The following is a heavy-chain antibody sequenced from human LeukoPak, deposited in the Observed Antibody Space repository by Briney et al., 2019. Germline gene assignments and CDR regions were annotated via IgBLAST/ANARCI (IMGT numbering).Heavy chain of an antibody. CDR3: AGAAAGTRYYFDY. J-gene: IGHJ4*02. Sequence: PSETLSLTCAVYGGSFSGYYWSWIRQPPGKGLERIGEINHSGSTNYNPSLKSRVTISVDTSKNQFSLKLSSVTAADTAVYYCAGAAAGTRYYFDYWGQGTLVTVSS. CDR1: GGSFSGYY. D-gene: IGHD6-13*01. V-gene: IGHV4-34*01. CDR2: INHSGST.